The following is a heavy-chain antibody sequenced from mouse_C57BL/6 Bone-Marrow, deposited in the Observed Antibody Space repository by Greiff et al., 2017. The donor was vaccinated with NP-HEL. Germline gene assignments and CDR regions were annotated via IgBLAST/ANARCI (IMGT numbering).Heavy chain of an antibody. J-gene: IGHJ1*03. CDR1: GYTFTSYW. CDR2: IHPNSGST. V-gene: IGHV1-64*01. CDR3: ARRKFNCDWYFDV. D-gene: IGHD4-1*01. Sequence: QVQLQQPGAELVKPGASVKLSCKASGYTFTSYWMHWVKQRPGQGLEWIGMIHPNSGSTNYNEKFKSKATLTVDKSSSTTYMQLSSLTSEDSAVYYCARRKFNCDWYFDVLATGTTVTVSS.